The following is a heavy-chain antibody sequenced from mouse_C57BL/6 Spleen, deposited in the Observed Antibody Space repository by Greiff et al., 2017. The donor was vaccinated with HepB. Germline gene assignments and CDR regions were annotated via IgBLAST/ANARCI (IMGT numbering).Heavy chain of an antibody. D-gene: IGHD2-4*01. V-gene: IGHV1-42*01. Sequence: VQLQQSGPELVKPGASVKISCKASGYSFTGYYMNWVKQSPEKSLEWIGEINPSTGGTTYNQKFKAKATLTVDKSSSTAYMQLKSLTSEDSAVYYCARRVYYDYYYYAMDYWGQGTSVTVSS. CDR1: GYSFTGYY. J-gene: IGHJ4*01. CDR2: INPSTGGT. CDR3: ARRVYYDYYYYAMDY.